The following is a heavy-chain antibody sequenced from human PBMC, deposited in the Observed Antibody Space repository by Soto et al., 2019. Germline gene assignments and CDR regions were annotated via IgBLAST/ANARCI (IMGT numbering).Heavy chain of an antibody. CDR2: IYSCGST. J-gene: IGHJ6*02. CDR1: GFTVSSNY. V-gene: IGHV3-66*03. CDR3: ARGLSVVVVPAAIDYYYYGMDV. D-gene: IGHD2-2*01. Sequence: PGGSLRLSCAASGFTVSSNYMSWVRQAPGKGLEWVSVIYSCGSTYYADSVKGRFTISRDNSKNTLYLQMNGLRAEDTAVYYCARGLSVVVVPAAIDYYYYGMDVWGQGTTVTVSS.